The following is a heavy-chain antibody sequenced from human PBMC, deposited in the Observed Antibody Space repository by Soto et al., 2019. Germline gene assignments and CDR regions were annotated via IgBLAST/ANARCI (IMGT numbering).Heavy chain of an antibody. J-gene: IGHJ6*02. D-gene: IGHD2-15*01. CDR3: ARGGYCSGGSCWRFQYGMDV. V-gene: IGHV4-34*01. CDR1: GGSFSGYY. Sequence: SEPLSLTCAVNGGSFSGYYWSWIRQPPGKGLEWIGEINHSGSTNYNPSLKSRVTISVDTSKNQLSLKLSSVTAADTAVYYCARGGYCSGGSCWRFQYGMDVWGQGTTVTGSS. CDR2: INHSGST.